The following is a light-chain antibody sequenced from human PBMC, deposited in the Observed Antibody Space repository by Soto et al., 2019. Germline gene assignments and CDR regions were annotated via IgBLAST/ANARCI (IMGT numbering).Light chain of an antibody. CDR2: VGSGGIVG. Sequence: QSVLTQPPSASASLGASVTLTCTLSSGYSNYKVDWYQQRPGKGPRFVMRVGSGGIVGSKGDGIPDRFSVLGSGLNRYLTINNIQEEDESDYRRGADHGSGSNFAVVFGGGTKLTV. J-gene: IGLJ2*01. CDR3: GADHGSGSNFAVV. CDR1: SGYSNYK. V-gene: IGLV9-49*01.